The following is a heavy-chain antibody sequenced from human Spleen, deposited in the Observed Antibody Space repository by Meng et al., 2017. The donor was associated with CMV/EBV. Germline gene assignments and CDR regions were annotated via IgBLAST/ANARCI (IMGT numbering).Heavy chain of an antibody. CDR3: ARHSGWDSSGYDY. CDR2: INPNSGGT. Sequence: ASVKVSCKASGYTFTGYYMHWVRQAPGQGLEWMGWINPNSGGTNYAQKFQGRVTMTRDTSISTAYMELSRLRSDDTAVFYCARHSGWDSSGYDYWGQGTLVTVSS. J-gene: IGHJ4*02. D-gene: IGHD6-25*01. V-gene: IGHV1-2*02. CDR1: GYTFTGYY.